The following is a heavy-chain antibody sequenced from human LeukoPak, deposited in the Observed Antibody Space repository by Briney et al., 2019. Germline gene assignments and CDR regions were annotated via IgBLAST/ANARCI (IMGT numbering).Heavy chain of an antibody. CDR2: IKQDGSEK. V-gene: IGHV3-7*01. CDR1: GFIFSNYW. J-gene: IGHJ4*02. D-gene: IGHD5-18*01. CDR3: ARSEIQIWYVFDY. Sequence: PGGSLRLSCVGSGFIFSNYWMSWVRQAPGKGLEWVANIKQDGSEKYYVDSVKGRFTISRDNAENSLYLQIDSLRAEDTAVYYCARSEIQIWYVFDYWGQGTLVTVSS.